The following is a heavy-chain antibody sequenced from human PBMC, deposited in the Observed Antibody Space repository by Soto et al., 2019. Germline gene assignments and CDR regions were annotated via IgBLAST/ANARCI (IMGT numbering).Heavy chain of an antibody. V-gene: IGHV4-4*02. CDR3: ARDLRGEYYYYYGMDV. CDR1: GGSISSSNW. Sequence: QVQLQESGPGLVKPSGTLSLTCAVSGGSISSSNWWSWVRQPPGKGLEWIGEIYHSGSTNYNPSLTSRVTISVDKSKNQFSLKLSSVTAADTAVYYCARDLRGEYYYYYGMDVWGQGTTVTVSS. D-gene: IGHD3-10*01. J-gene: IGHJ6*02. CDR2: IYHSGST.